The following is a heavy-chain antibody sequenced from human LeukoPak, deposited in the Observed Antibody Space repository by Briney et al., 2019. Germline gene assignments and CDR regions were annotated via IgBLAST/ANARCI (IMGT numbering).Heavy chain of an antibody. CDR2: INPNSGGT. D-gene: IGHD3-22*01. CDR1: GYTFTGYY. CDR3: ARPLYYYDSSGYYSKGLLGN. J-gene: IGHJ4*02. Sequence: GASVKVSCKASGYTFTGYYMHWVRQAPGQGLELMGWINPNSGGTNYAQKFQGRVTMTRDTSISTAYMELSRLRSDDTAVYYCARPLYYYDSSGYYSKGLLGNWGQGTLVTVSS. V-gene: IGHV1-2*02.